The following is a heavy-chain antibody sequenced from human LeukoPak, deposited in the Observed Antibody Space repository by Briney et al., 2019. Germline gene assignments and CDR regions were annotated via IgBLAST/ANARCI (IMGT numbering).Heavy chain of an antibody. CDR1: GFTFSNYW. Sequence: GGSLRLSCAASGFTFSNYWMNWVRQAPGKGMEWVAIIEKDGSEVLYVDSVKGRFTISRDNAKNSLYLQMNSLRAEDTAVYYCAAGAGWLIDWWGQGTLVTVSS. J-gene: IGHJ4*02. CDR2: IEKDGSEV. CDR3: AAGAGWLIDW. D-gene: IGHD6-19*01. V-gene: IGHV3-7*01.